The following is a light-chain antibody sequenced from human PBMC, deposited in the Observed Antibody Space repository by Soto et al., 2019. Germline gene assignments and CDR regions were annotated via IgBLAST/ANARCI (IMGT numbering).Light chain of an antibody. CDR2: GAS. Sequence: EIVLTQSPGTLSLFPGERATLSCRAGQSVSSSYLAWYQQKPGQAPRLLIYGASSRATGIPDRFSGSGSGTDFTLTISRLEPEDFAVYYCQQYGSSPRFIFGQGTKLEIK. CDR1: QSVSSSY. J-gene: IGKJ2*01. V-gene: IGKV3-20*01. CDR3: QQYGSSPRFI.